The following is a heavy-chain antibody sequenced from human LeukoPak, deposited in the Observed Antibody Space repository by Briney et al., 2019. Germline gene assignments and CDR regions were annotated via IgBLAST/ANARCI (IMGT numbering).Heavy chain of an antibody. CDR2: ISYDGSNK. V-gene: IGHV3-30*01. CDR1: GFTFSNYA. J-gene: IGHJ6*03. D-gene: IGHD2-8*01. Sequence: GGSLRLSCAASGFTFSNYAMHWVRQAPGKGLEWVAVISYDGSNKYYADSVKGRFTISRDNSKNTLYLQMNSLRAEDTAVYYCARGPTSMLYGYYYYYMDVWGKGTTVTVSS. CDR3: ARGPTSMLYGYYYYYMDV.